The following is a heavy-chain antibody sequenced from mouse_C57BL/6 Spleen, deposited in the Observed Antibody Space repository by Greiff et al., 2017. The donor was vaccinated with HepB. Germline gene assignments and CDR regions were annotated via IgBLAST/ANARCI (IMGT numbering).Heavy chain of an antibody. CDR3: ARDYYGSIYYAMDY. D-gene: IGHD1-1*01. Sequence: VQLQHSGPELVKPGASVKMSCKASGYTFTDYNMHWVKQSHGKSLEWIGYINPNNGGTSYNQKFKGKATLTVNKSSSTAYMELRSLTSEDSAVYYCARDYYGSIYYAMDYWGQGTSVTVSS. V-gene: IGHV1-22*01. CDR2: INPNNGGT. CDR1: GYTFTDYN. J-gene: IGHJ4*01.